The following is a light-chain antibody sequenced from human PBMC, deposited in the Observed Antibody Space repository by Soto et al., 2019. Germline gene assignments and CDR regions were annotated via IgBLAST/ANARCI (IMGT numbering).Light chain of an antibody. CDR3: SSYTSSSTLGV. CDR2: DVS. V-gene: IGLV2-14*01. J-gene: IGLJ1*01. Sequence: QSVLTQPASVSGSPGQSITISCTGTSSDVGGYNYVSWYQQHPAKAPKLMIYDVSNRPSGVSNRFSGSKSGNTASLTISGLQAEDEADYYCSSYTSSSTLGVFGTGTQVTVL. CDR1: SSDVGGYNY.